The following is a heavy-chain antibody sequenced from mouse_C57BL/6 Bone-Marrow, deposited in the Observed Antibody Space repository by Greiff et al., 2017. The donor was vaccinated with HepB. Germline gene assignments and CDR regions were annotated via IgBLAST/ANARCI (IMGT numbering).Heavy chain of an antibody. D-gene: IGHD1-1*01. CDR3: ARPTGSSYFDY. CDR1: GYTFTSYW. CDR2: IDPSDSYT. J-gene: IGHJ2*01. Sequence: QVQLQQPGAELVRPGTSVKLSCKASGYTFTSYWMHWVKQRPGQGLEWIGVIDPSDSYTNYNQKFKGKATLTVDTSSRTAYMQLSSLTSEDSAVYYCARPTGSSYFDYWGQGTTLTVSS. V-gene: IGHV1-59*01.